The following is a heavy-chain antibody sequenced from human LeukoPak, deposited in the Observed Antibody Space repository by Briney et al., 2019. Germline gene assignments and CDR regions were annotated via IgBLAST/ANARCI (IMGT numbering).Heavy chain of an antibody. CDR2: INPNSGGT. J-gene: IGHJ4*02. CDR3: ARDATPSHMSSSYILDY. V-gene: IGHV1-2*04. Sequence: ASVKVSCKASGYTFTGYYMHWVRQAPGQGLEWMGWINPNSGGTNYAQKFQGWVTMTRDTSISTAYMELSRLRSDDTAVYYCARDATPSHMSSSYILDYWGQGTLVTVSS. D-gene: IGHD6-6*01. CDR1: GYTFTGYY.